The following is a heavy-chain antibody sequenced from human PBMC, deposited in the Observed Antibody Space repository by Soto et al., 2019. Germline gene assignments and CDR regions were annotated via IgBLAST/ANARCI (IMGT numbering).Heavy chain of an antibody. J-gene: IGHJ6*02. V-gene: IGHV5-51*01. Sequence: PGEALKISCKASGYSFSSYWIGSVRQMPGKGLEWMGIIYPGDSDTRYSPSFQGQVTIAADKSISTAYLQWSSLTASDTAMYYCAGGGVRGVITRTRDYYGMDVWGQGTTVTVSS. CDR3: AGGGVRGVITRTRDYYGMDV. D-gene: IGHD3-10*01. CDR2: IYPGDSDT. CDR1: GYSFSSYW.